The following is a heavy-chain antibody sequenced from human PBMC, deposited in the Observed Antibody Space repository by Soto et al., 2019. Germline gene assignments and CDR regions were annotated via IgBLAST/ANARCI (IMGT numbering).Heavy chain of an antibody. D-gene: IGHD3-3*01. Sequence: GASVKVSCKASGYTFTSYDINWVRRATGQGLEWMGWMNPNSGNTGYAQKFQGRATMTRNTSISTAYMELSSLRSEDTAVYYCARVGILRFLEWLPHYYYYYGMDVWGQGTTVTVSS. J-gene: IGHJ6*02. CDR3: ARVGILRFLEWLPHYYYYYGMDV. CDR1: GYTFTSYD. CDR2: MNPNSGNT. V-gene: IGHV1-8*01.